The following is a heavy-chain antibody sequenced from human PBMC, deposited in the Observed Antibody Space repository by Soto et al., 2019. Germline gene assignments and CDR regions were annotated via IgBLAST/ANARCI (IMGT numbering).Heavy chain of an antibody. CDR3: ARMVSGWFDP. CDR2: IYYSGST. CDR1: GGSISSYY. V-gene: IGHV4-59*01. J-gene: IGHJ5*02. Sequence: LSLTCTVSGGSISSYYWSWIRQPPGKGLEWIGYIYYSGSTNYNPSLKSRVTISVDTSKNQFSLKLSSVTAADTAVYYCARMVSGWFDPWGQGTLVTVSS. D-gene: IGHD2-8*01.